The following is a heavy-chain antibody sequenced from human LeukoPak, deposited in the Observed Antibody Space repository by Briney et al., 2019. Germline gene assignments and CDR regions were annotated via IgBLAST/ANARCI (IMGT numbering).Heavy chain of an antibody. Sequence: PSETLSLTRTVSGGSISNSNSYWGWVRQPPGKGLEWIGTIFYSGNTYYTPSLKSRVTISVDTSKNQFSLRLTSVTAADTAVYFCMRHEEEDGYNAKPFGFWGQGTLVTVSS. CDR2: IFYSGNT. D-gene: IGHD5-24*01. CDR1: GGSISNSNSY. V-gene: IGHV4-39*01. J-gene: IGHJ4*02. CDR3: MRHEEEDGYNAKPFGF.